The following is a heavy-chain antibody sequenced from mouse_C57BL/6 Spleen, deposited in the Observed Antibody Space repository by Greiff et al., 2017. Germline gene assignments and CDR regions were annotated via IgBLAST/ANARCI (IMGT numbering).Heavy chain of an antibody. D-gene: IGHD1-1*01. CDR1: GYTFNDYY. CDR2: INPYNGGT. J-gene: IGHJ3*01. Sequence: DVKLQESGPVLVKPGASVKMSCKASGYTFNDYYMNWVKQSHGKSLEWIGVINPYNGGTSYHQKFKCKATLTVDKSSSTASMELNSLTSEDSAVYYCASTTTPQDVFAYWGPGPLVTVSA. CDR3: ASTTTPQDVFAY. V-gene: IGHV1-19*01.